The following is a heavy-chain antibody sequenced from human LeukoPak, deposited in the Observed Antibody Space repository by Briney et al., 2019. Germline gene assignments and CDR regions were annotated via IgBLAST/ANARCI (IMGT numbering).Heavy chain of an antibody. Sequence: TGGSLRLSCAASGFTFSSYWMRWVRQAPGKGLEWVANIKQDGSEKYYVDSVKGRFTISRDNAKNSLYLQMNSLRAEDTAVYYCARGFRLKYYDFWSGYLRPFDYWGQGTLVTVSS. D-gene: IGHD3-3*01. CDR3: ARGFRLKYYDFWSGYLRPFDY. V-gene: IGHV3-7*01. J-gene: IGHJ4*02. CDR1: GFTFSSYW. CDR2: IKQDGSEK.